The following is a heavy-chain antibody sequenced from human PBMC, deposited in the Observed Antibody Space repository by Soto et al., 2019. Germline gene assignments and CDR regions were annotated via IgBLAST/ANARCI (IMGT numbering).Heavy chain of an antibody. V-gene: IGHV3-23*01. CDR2: ISGSGDST. J-gene: IGHJ4*02. D-gene: IGHD6-19*01. CDR1: GFTLSNYW. CDR3: ARRSSGWYFDY. Sequence: GGSLRLSCVVSGFTLSNYWMHWVRQAPGEGLVWVSVISGSGDSTYYADSVKGRFTISRDNSKNTLYLQMNSLRAEDTAVYYCARRSSGWYFDYWGQGTLVTVSS.